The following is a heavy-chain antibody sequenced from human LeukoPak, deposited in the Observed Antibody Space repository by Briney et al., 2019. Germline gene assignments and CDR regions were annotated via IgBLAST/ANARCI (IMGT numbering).Heavy chain of an antibody. CDR2: IYYSGST. CDR3: ARGSSGWYSHLGY. J-gene: IGHJ4*02. CDR1: GGSISSYY. V-gene: IGHV4-59*01. D-gene: IGHD6-19*01. Sequence: SETLSLTCTVSGGSISSYYWNWIRQPPGKGLEWIGYIYYSGSTNYNPSLKSRVTISLDTSKNQFSLKLSSVTAADTAVYYCARGSSGWYSHLGYWGQGTLVTVSS.